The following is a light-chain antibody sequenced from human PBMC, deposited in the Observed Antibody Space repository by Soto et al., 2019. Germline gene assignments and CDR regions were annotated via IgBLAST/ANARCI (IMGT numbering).Light chain of an antibody. Sequence: QSVLTQPPSVSGAPGQRVTISCTGSSSNIGAGYDVHWYQQLPGTAPKLLIHGNNNRPSGVPDRFSGSKSGTSASLAITGLQAEDEADYFCQSYDNSLSVYVFGTGTKLTVL. CDR2: GNN. CDR1: SSNIGAGYD. CDR3: QSYDNSLSVYV. V-gene: IGLV1-40*01. J-gene: IGLJ1*01.